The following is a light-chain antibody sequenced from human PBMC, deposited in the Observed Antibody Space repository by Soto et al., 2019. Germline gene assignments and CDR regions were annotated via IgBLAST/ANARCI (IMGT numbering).Light chain of an antibody. CDR3: QQRGSWPPSIT. V-gene: IGKV3-11*01. CDR1: QSVSNNY. CDR2: GAS. J-gene: IGKJ5*01. Sequence: EIVFTQSPGTLSLSPGERATLSCRAIQSVSNNYLAWYQQKPGQAPRLLIYGASNRATGIPARFSGSGSETDFTLTISSLEPEDFAVYYCQQRGSWPPSITFGQGTRLEI.